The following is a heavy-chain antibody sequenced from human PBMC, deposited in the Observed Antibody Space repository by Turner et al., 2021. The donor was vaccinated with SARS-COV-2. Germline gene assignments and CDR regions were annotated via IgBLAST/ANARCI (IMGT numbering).Heavy chain of an antibody. CDR2: IYYSGST. Sequence: QVQLQESGPGLVKPSATLSLTCTVSGGSISSYYWRWIRQPPGKGLEWIGYIYYSGSTNYNPSLKSRVSISVDTSKNQFSLKLTSVTAADTAVYYCARGRGGGGSSNNWFDPWGQGTLVIVSS. J-gene: IGHJ5*02. V-gene: IGHV4-59*01. D-gene: IGHD2-15*01. CDR3: ARGRGGGGSSNNWFDP. CDR1: GGSISSYY.